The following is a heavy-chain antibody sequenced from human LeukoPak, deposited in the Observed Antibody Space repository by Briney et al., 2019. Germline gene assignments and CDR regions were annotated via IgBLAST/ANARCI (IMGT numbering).Heavy chain of an antibody. CDR2: INPSGGST. D-gene: IGHD1-26*01. J-gene: IGHJ5*02. CDR3: ARYNYHSGSYSGDVWFDP. Sequence: AASVKVSCKASGYSFADYYMHWVRQAPGQGLEWMGIINPSGGSTSYAQKFQGRVTMTRDTSTSTVYMELSSLRSEDTAVYYCARYNYHSGSYSGDVWFDPWGQGTLVTVSS. CDR1: GYSFADYY. V-gene: IGHV1-46*01.